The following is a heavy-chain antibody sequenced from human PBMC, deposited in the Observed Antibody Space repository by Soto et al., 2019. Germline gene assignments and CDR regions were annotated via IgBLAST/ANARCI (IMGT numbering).Heavy chain of an antibody. V-gene: IGHV1-18*01. CDR2: ISAYSGST. Sequence: GASVKVSCKASGYTFTTYGISRVRQAPGQGLEWMGWISAYSGSTKFAQKLQGRVTMTTDTSTTTAYMELRSLTSDDTAVYYCARDFTKSSSWPYYFDYWGQGTLVTVSS. D-gene: IGHD6-13*01. CDR1: GYTFTTYG. J-gene: IGHJ4*02. CDR3: ARDFTKSSSWPYYFDY.